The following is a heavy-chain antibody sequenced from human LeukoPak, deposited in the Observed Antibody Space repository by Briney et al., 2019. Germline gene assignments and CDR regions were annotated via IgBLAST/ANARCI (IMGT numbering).Heavy chain of an antibody. CDR1: GGSFSGYY. V-gene: IGHV4-34*01. CDR2: INHSGST. J-gene: IGHJ5*02. D-gene: IGHD6-13*01. CDR3: ARGAYSSSWDCWFDP. Sequence: PSETLSLTCAVYGGSFSGYYWSWIRQPPGKGLEWIGEINHSGSTYNNPSLKSRVTISVDTSKNQFSLKLSSVTAADTAVYYCARGAYSSSWDCWFDPWGQGTLVTVSS.